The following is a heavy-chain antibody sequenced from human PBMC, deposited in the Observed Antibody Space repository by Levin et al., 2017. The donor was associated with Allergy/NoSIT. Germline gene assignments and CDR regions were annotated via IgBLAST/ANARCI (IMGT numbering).Heavy chain of an antibody. Sequence: GESLKISCTASGFTFFTYWMNWARQAPGKGPEWVASITHDGSETYYVDSVKGRFTISRDNARNSLFLQMNSLRAEDTAVYYCVRQSRRERGGDYWGQGTLIIVSS. J-gene: IGHJ4*02. D-gene: IGHD2-15*01. CDR1: GFTFFTYW. CDR2: ITHDGSET. V-gene: IGHV3-7*01. CDR3: VRQSRRERGGDY.